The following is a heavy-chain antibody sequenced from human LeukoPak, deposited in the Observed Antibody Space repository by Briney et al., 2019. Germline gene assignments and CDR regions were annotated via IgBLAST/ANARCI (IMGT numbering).Heavy chain of an antibody. J-gene: IGHJ6*04. D-gene: IGHD3-16*01. V-gene: IGHV3-33*01. Sequence: PGGSLRLSCAASGFTFRNHGMHWVRQAPGKGLEWVAVIWYDGSNQYYADSVKGRYTISRDSSKNTLYLQMNSLRAEDTAVYYCARDISARRLDVWGKGTTVTVSS. CDR3: ARDISARRLDV. CDR2: IWYDGSNQ. CDR1: GFTFRNHG.